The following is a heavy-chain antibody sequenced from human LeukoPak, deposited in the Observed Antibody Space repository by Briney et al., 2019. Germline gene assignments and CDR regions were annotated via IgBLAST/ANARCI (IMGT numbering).Heavy chain of an antibody. Sequence: GGSLRLSCAASGFTFSDYSMSWVRQAPGKGLEWVSVIYSGGSTYYADSVKGRFTISRDNSKNTLYLQMNSLRAEDTAVYYCARVSYGSGSYPFDYWGQGTLVTVSS. J-gene: IGHJ4*02. CDR3: ARVSYGSGSYPFDY. V-gene: IGHV3-66*01. CDR2: IYSGGST. D-gene: IGHD3-10*01. CDR1: GFTFSDYS.